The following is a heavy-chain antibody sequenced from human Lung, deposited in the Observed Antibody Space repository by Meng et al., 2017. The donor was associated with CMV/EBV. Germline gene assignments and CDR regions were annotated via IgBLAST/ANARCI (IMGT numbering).Heavy chain of an antibody. Sequence: GGSXRLXCAASGFTFSNYAMHWVRQAPGKGLDWVAVISSDGSNKEYADPVKGRSTISRDNSKNTLYLHMNSLRAEDTAVYYCARDRLYYYDTSGYYYPTYFQHWGQGTLVTVSS. D-gene: IGHD3-22*01. J-gene: IGHJ1*01. V-gene: IGHV3-30*04. CDR3: ARDRLYYYDTSGYYYPTYFQH. CDR1: GFTFSNYA. CDR2: ISSDGSNK.